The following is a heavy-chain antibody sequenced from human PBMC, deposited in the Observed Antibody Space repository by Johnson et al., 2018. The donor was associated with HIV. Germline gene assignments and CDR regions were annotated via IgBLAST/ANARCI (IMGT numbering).Heavy chain of an antibody. J-gene: IGHJ3*02. CDR2: ISGSDGST. D-gene: IGHD2-21*01. CDR1: GFTVSSNY. CDR3: AKGEGYCGGDCLDTFDI. V-gene: IGHV3-23*04. Sequence: VQVVESGGGLVQPGGSLRLSCAASGFTVSSNYMSWVRQAPGKGLEWVSAISGSDGSTYYADPVKGRFTISRDNSKNTLYLQINSLRAEDTAVYYCAKGEGYCGGDCLDTFDIWGQGTMVTVSS.